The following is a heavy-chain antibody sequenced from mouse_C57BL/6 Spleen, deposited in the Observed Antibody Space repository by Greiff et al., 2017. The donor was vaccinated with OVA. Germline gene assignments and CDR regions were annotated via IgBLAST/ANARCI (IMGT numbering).Heavy chain of an antibody. CDR1: GYAFSSYW. V-gene: IGHV1-80*01. D-gene: IGHD2-3*01. J-gene: IGHJ3*01. CDR2: IYPGDGDT. Sequence: QVQLKESGAELVKPGASVKISCKASGYAFSSYWMNWVKQRPGKGLEWIGQIYPGDGDTNYNGKFKGKATLTADKSSSTAYMQLSSLTSEDSAVYFCARGNYDRFAYWGQGTLVTVSA. CDR3: ARGNYDRFAY.